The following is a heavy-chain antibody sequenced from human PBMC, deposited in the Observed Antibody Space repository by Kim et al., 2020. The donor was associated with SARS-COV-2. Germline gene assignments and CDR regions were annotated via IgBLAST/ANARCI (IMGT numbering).Heavy chain of an antibody. D-gene: IGHD4-4*01. CDR3: AKDQSNYVLKYFDY. CDR1: GFTFSSYG. Sequence: GSLRLSCAASGFTFSSYGMHWVRQAPGKGLEWVAVISYDGSNKYYADSVKGRFTISRDNSKNTLYLQMNSLRAEDTAVYYCAKDQSNYVLKYFDYWGQGTLVTVSS. CDR2: ISYDGSNK. J-gene: IGHJ4*02. V-gene: IGHV3-30*18.